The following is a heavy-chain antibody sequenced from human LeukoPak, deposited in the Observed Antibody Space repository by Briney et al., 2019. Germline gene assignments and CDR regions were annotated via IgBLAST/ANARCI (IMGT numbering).Heavy chain of an antibody. J-gene: IGHJ5*02. V-gene: IGHV1-2*02. CDR1: GYTFTGYY. CDR3: AREGITGSSSWFWFDP. CDR2: INPNSGGT. D-gene: IGHD6-13*01. Sequence: ASVKVSCKASGYTFTGYYMHWVRQAPGQGLEWMGWINPNSGGTNYAQKFQGRVTMTRDTSISTAYMELSRLRSDDMAVYYCAREGITGSSSWFWFDPWGQGTLVTVSS.